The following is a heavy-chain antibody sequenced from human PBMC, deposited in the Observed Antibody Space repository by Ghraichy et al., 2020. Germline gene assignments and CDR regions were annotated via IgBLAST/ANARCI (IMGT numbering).Heavy chain of an antibody. CDR2: IWYDGSNK. Sequence: GESLNISCAASGFTFSSYGMHWVRQAPGKGLEWVAVIWYDGSNKYYADSVKGRFAISRDNSKNTLYLQMNSLRAEDTAVYYCARDLRSDFWSGYYYYYYYGMDVWGQGTTVTVSS. J-gene: IGHJ6*02. CDR3: ARDLRSDFWSGYYYYYYYGMDV. V-gene: IGHV3-33*01. D-gene: IGHD3-3*01. CDR1: GFTFSSYG.